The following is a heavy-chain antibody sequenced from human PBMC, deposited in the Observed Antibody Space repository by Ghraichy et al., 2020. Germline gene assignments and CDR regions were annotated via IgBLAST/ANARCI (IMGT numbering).Heavy chain of an antibody. D-gene: IGHD2-2*02. CDR1: GGSISSYY. V-gene: IGHV4-59*01. Sequence: SETLSLTCTVSGGSISSYYWSWIRQPPGKGLEWIGYIYYSGSTNYNPSLKSRVTISVDTSKNQFSLKLSSVTAADTAVYYCARDNVVPFCSSTSCYTGWFDPWGQGTLVTVSS. J-gene: IGHJ5*02. CDR2: IYYSGST. CDR3: ARDNVVPFCSSTSCYTGWFDP.